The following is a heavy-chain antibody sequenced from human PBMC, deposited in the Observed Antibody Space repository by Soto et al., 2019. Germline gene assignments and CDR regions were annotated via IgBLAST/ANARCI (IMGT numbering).Heavy chain of an antibody. V-gene: IGHV1-69*01. CDR3: ATGVIWIGYFTVDS. J-gene: IGHJ4*02. D-gene: IGHD3-3*01. CDR2: FIPVYRTL. CDR1: GGSFGNSA. Sequence: QVLLVQSGAEVKKPGSSVKISCKASGGSFGNSAINWVRQTPGQGLEWLGGFIPVYRTLNYAQKFQGRVTITADESTGTADMTLNSLASNDTAVYYCATGVIWIGYFTVDSWGQGTLVTVSS.